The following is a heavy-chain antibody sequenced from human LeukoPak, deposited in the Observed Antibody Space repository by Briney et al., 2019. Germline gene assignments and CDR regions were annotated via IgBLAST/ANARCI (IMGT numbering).Heavy chain of an antibody. CDR3: ASSPFIVGATTNLRRYFDY. CDR1: GGSISSGGYY. J-gene: IGHJ4*02. V-gene: IGHV4-31*03. CDR2: IYYSGST. D-gene: IGHD1-26*01. Sequence: PSETLSLTCTVSGGSISSGGYYWSWIRQHPGKGLEWIGYIYYSGSTYYNPSLKSRVTISVDTSKNQFSLKLSSVTAADTAVYYCASSPFIVGATTNLRRYFDYWGQGTLVTVSS.